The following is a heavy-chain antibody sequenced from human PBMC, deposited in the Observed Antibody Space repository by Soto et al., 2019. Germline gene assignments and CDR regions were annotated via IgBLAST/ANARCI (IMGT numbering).Heavy chain of an antibody. CDR3: AYSSSSGGMDV. CDR2: IYYSGST. V-gene: IGHV4-39*01. J-gene: IGHJ6*02. CDR1: GGSISSSSYY. Sequence: KPSETLSLTCTVSGGSISSSSYYWGWIRQPPGKGLEWIGSIYYSGSTYYNPSLKSRVTISVDTSKNQFSLKLSSVTAADTAVYYCAYSSSSGGMDVWGQGTTVTVSS. D-gene: IGHD6-6*01.